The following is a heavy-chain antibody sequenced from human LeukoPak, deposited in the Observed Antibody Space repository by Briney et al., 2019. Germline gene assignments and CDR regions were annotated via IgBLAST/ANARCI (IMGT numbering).Heavy chain of an antibody. J-gene: IGHJ3*02. CDR3: ARSGGGGAFDI. Sequence: GGSLRLSCAASGFTFSSTWMHWFRQAPGKGLVWVSRIYTDGRRTDYADSVKGRFTISGDNARNTLHLQMNSLRADDTAVYYCARSGGGGAFDIWGQGTMVTVSS. D-gene: IGHD3-3*01. CDR2: IYTDGRRT. V-gene: IGHV3-74*01. CDR1: GFTFSSTW.